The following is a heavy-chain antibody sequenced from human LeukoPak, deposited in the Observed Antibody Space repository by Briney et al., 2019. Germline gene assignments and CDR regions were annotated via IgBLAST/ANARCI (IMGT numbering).Heavy chain of an antibody. Sequence: GRSLRLSCAASGFTFDDYAMHWVRHAPGKGLERVSGISWNSGSIGYADSVKGRFTISRDNAKNSLYLQMNSLRAEDTALYYCAKEGITMVRGVEVPYYGMDVWGQGTTVTVSS. CDR2: ISWNSGSI. J-gene: IGHJ6*02. V-gene: IGHV3-9*01. CDR3: AKEGITMVRGVEVPYYGMDV. CDR1: GFTFDDYA. D-gene: IGHD3-10*01.